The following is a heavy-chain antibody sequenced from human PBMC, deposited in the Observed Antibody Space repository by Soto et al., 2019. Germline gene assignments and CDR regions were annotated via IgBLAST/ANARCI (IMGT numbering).Heavy chain of an antibody. CDR3: ARLTSSRLPNFDF. CDR2: IYYSGST. Sequence: SETLSLTCNVSGGSISSYYWSWIRQPPGKGLEWIGFIYYSGSTDYNPSLKSRASVSIDTSKNQFSLNLTSVTAADTAVYYWARLTSSRLPNFDFWGQGTLVTVSS. CDR1: GGSISSYY. D-gene: IGHD2-2*01. V-gene: IGHV4-59*08. J-gene: IGHJ4*02.